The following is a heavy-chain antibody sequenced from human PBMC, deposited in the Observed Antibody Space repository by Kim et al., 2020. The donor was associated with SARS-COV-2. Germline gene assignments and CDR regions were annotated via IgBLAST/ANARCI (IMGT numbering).Heavy chain of an antibody. Sequence: ASVKVSCKVSGYTLTELSMHWVRQAPGKGLEWMGGFDPEDGETIYAQKFQGRVTMTKDTSTDTAYMELSSLRSEDTAVYYCATSSIVVVPAAVAHYYGMDVWGQRATVTASS. D-gene: IGHD2-2*01. CDR3: ATSSIVVVPAAVAHYYGMDV. J-gene: IGHJ6*02. CDR2: FDPEDGET. V-gene: IGHV1-24*01. CDR1: GYTLTELS.